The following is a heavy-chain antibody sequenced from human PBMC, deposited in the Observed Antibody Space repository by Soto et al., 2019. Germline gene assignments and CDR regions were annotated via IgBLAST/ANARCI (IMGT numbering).Heavy chain of an antibody. CDR2: IYHSGST. J-gene: IGHJ4*02. D-gene: IGHD6-19*01. Sequence: SETLSLTCAVSGGSISSSNWWSWVRQPPGKGLEWIGEIYHSGSTNYNPSLKSRLTISVDPPKNQFSLNLSSVTAADTAVYYCARGYSNGWYKDYWGQGTLVTVSS. CDR3: ARGYSNGWYKDY. CDR1: GGSISSSNW. V-gene: IGHV4-4*02.